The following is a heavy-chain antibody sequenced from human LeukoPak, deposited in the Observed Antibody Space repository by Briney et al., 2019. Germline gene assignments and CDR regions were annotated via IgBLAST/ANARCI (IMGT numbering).Heavy chain of an antibody. V-gene: IGHV3-7*01. CDR2: MNPDGSVK. Sequence: GGSLRLSCAASGFTFSNSWMSWVRQAPGKGLEWVADMNPDGSVKSYVGSVKGRFTISRDNAKNSLYLQMNSLRAEDTAVYYCARDSTYYDFWSGSGYWGQGTLVTVSS. D-gene: IGHD3-3*01. J-gene: IGHJ4*02. CDR3: ARDSTYYDFWSGSGY. CDR1: GFTFSNSW.